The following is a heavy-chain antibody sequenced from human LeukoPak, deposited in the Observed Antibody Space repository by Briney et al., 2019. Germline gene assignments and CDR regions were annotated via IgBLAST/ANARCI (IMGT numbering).Heavy chain of an antibody. J-gene: IGHJ4*02. Sequence: SLRLSCAASGFTFDDYAMHWVRQAPGRGLEWVSGISWSSGSIGYADSVKGRFTISRDNAKNSLYLQMNSLRVEDTAVYYCARIYYDSSGQDWGQGILVTVSS. CDR2: ISWSSGSI. CDR3: ARIYYDSSGQD. V-gene: IGHV3-9*01. D-gene: IGHD3-22*01. CDR1: GFTFDDYA.